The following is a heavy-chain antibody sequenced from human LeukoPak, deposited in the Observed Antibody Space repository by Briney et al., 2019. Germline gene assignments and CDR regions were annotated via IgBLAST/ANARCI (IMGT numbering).Heavy chain of an antibody. J-gene: IGHJ4*02. CDR1: GFTFSTSW. V-gene: IGHV3-7*03. CDR3: AKDFRYSSSWYSSPYFDY. Sequence: GGSLRLSCAASGFTFSTSWMTRVRQAPGKGLEFVANIKHDGSEKYYVDSVQGRFTISRDNAKNSLYLQMNSLRAEDTALYYCAKDFRYSSSWYSSPYFDYWGQGTLVTVSS. CDR2: IKHDGSEK. D-gene: IGHD6-13*01.